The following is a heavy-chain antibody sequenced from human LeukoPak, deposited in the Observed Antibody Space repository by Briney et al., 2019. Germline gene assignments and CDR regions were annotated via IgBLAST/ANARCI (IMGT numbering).Heavy chain of an antibody. CDR2: INHSGST. V-gene: IGHV4-34*01. CDR3: ARPVYYYGSVDP. CDR1: GGSFSGYY. D-gene: IGHD3-10*01. J-gene: IGHJ5*02. Sequence: SEPLSLTCAVYGGSFSGYYWSWIRQPPGKGLEWIGEINHSGSTNYNPSLKSRVTISVDTSKNQFSLKLSSVTAADTAVYYCARPVYYYGSVDPWGQGTLVTVSS.